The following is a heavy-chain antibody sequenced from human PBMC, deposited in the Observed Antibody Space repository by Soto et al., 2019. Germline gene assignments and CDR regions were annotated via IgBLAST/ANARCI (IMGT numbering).Heavy chain of an antibody. CDR2: ISSSSSTI. V-gene: IGHV3-48*01. Sequence: EVQLVESGGGLVQPGESLRLSCAASGFTFSSYSMNWVRQAPGKGLEWVSYISSSSSTIYYADSVKGRFTISRDNAMSSPYLQMDSLRAEDTAVYYCAGEADYLNWFDPWGQGTLVSVSS. D-gene: IGHD4-17*01. J-gene: IGHJ5*02. CDR1: GFTFSSYS. CDR3: AGEADYLNWFDP.